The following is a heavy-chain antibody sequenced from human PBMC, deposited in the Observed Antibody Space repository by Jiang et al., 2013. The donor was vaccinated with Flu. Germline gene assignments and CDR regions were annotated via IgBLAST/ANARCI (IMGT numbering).Heavy chain of an antibody. CDR3: ARFGYYYDSHSEY. CDR1: GGSFSGYY. CDR2: INHSGST. J-gene: IGHJ4*02. D-gene: IGHD3-22*01. V-gene: IGHV4-34*01. Sequence: LLKPSETLSLTCAVYGGSFSGYYWSWIRQPPGKGLEWIGEINHSGSTNYNPSLKSRVTISVDTSKNQFSLKLSSVTAADTAVYYCARFGYYYDSHSEYWGQGTLVTVSS.